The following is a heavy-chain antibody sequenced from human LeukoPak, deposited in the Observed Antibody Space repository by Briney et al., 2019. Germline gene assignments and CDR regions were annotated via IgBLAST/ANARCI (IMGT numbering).Heavy chain of an antibody. V-gene: IGHV4-4*09. Sequence: SETLYLTCTVSGASISNSYWNWVRQPPGKGLEWIGYVYSSGSTNYNPSLKSRVTISVDTSKNQFSLKMTSVTAADTAVYYCANSYNGKIVPFDNWGQGALVPSPQ. D-gene: IGHD5-24*01. CDR3: ANSYNGKIVPFDN. CDR2: VYSSGST. J-gene: IGHJ4*02. CDR1: GASISNSY.